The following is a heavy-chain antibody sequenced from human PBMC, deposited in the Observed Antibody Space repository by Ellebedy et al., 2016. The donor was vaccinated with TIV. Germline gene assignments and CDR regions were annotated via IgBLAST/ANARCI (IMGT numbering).Heavy chain of an antibody. J-gene: IGHJ5*02. Sequence: ASVKVSCKASGFTFTSSAVQWVRQARGQRLEWIGWIVVGSGNTNYAQKFQERVTITRDMSTSTAYMELSSLRSEDTAVYYCAASIWFGELWGWFDPWGQGTLVTVSS. D-gene: IGHD3-10*01. V-gene: IGHV1-58*01. CDR2: IVVGSGNT. CDR3: AASIWFGELWGWFDP. CDR1: GFTFTSSA.